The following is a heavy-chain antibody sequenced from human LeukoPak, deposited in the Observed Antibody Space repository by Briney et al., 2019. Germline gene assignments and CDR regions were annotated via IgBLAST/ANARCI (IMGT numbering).Heavy chain of an antibody. J-gene: IGHJ4*02. CDR2: ISSSSSYI. CDR3: ARSTAVAGTGY. D-gene: IGHD6-19*01. CDR1: GFTFSSYS. Sequence: GGSLRLSCAASGFTFSSYSINWVRQAPGKGLEWVSSISSSSSYIYYADSVKGRFTISRDNAKNSLYLQMNGLRAEDTAVYYCARSTAVAGTGYWGQGTLVTVSS. V-gene: IGHV3-21*01.